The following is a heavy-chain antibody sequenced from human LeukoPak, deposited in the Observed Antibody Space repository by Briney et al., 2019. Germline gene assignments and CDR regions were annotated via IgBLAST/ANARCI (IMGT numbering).Heavy chain of an antibody. V-gene: IGHV4-59*01. J-gene: IGHJ6*03. CDR2: IYYSGST. CDR1: GGSISSYY. D-gene: IGHD5-18*01. CDR3: AKVDTTMDPGDYYYYYMDV. Sequence: PSETLSLTCTVSGGSISSYYWSWIRQPPGKGLEWIGYIYYSGSTNYNPSLESRVTISVDTSKNHFSLKLSSVTAADTAVYYCAKVDTTMDPGDYYYYYMDVWGKGTTVTVSS.